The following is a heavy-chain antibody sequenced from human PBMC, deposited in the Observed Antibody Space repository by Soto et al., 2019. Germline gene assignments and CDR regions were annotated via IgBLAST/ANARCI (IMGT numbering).Heavy chain of an antibody. CDR2: IIPVFGTP. V-gene: IGHV1-69*06. Sequence: QVQLEQSGSEVKKSGSSVKVSCKASGYSFSRHAITWVRQAPGQGLEWMGGIIPVFGTPSYAQKFQGRVTISADKSTNTSYLELRSLRSEDTAVYYCARGGALSTSWYWGDGLDSWGQGTQVTVSS. CDR1: GYSFSRHA. CDR3: ARGGALSTSWYWGDGLDS. J-gene: IGHJ4*02. D-gene: IGHD6-13*01.